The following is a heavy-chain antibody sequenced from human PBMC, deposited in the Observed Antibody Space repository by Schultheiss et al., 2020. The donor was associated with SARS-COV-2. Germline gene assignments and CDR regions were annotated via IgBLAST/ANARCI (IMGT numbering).Heavy chain of an antibody. J-gene: IGHJ6*02. CDR2: ISSSSSYI. CDR1: GFTFSSYS. V-gene: IGHV3-21*01. Sequence: GGSLRLSCAASGFTFSSYSMNWVRQAPGKGLEWVSSISSSSSYIYYADSVKGRFTISRDNAKNSLYLQMNSLRAEDTAVYYCARDTTFLGIVATILPYYYYGMDVWGQGTTVTVSS. D-gene: IGHD5-12*01. CDR3: ARDTTFLGIVATILPYYYYGMDV.